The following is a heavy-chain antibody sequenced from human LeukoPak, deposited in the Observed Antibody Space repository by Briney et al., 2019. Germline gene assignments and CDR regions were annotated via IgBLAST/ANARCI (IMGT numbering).Heavy chain of an antibody. CDR1: GFTFSSYA. V-gene: IGHV3-23*01. Sequence: PGGSLRLSCAASGFTFSSYAMSWVRQAPGKGLEWASAISGSGSSTYYADSVKGRFTISRDNSKNTLYLQMNSLRAEDTAVYYCVRQWLGAFDIWGQGTMVTVSS. J-gene: IGHJ3*02. CDR2: ISGSGSST. D-gene: IGHD6-19*01. CDR3: VRQWLGAFDI.